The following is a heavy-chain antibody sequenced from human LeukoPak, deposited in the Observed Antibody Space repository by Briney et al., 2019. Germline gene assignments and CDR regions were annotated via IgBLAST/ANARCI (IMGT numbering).Heavy chain of an antibody. V-gene: IGHV3-23*01. J-gene: IGHJ4*02. Sequence: GGSLKLSCAASRFSFSSYAMSWVRQAPGKGLEWVSSISGSGDNTYYAESVKGRFTISRDNSKNTLFLQMNSLRAEDTAVFYCAKRSGYTTGRFFDFWGQGTLVTVSS. D-gene: IGHD5-12*01. CDR3: AKRSGYTTGRFFDF. CDR1: RFSFSSYA. CDR2: ISGSGDNT.